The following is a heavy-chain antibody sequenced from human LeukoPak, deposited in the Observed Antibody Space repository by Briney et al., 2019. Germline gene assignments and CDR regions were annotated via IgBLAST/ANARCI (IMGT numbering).Heavy chain of an antibody. CDR3: ARGGQGYDFWSGYYHYYYGMDV. V-gene: IGHV1-8*01. D-gene: IGHD3-3*01. Sequence: ASVKVSCKASGYTFTSYDINWVRQATGQGLEWMGWMNPNSGNTGYAQKFQGRVTMTRNTSISTAYMELSSLRSEDTAVYYCARGGQGYDFWSGYYHYYYGMDVWGQGTTVTVSS. J-gene: IGHJ6*02. CDR2: MNPNSGNT. CDR1: GYTFTSYD.